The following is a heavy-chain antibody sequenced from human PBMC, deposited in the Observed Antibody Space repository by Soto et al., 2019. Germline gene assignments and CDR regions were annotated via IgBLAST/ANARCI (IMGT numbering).Heavy chain of an antibody. J-gene: IGHJ5*02. CDR1: GGSISSSSYY. V-gene: IGHV4-39*01. CDR2: IYYSGST. CDR3: ARQGDGVVAATFNWFDP. D-gene: IGHD2-15*01. Sequence: SETLSLTCTVSGGSISSSSYYWGWIRQPPGKGLEWIGSIYYSGSTYYNPSLKSRVTISVDTSKNQFSLKLSSVTAADTAVYYCARQGDGVVAATFNWFDPWGQGTLVTVS.